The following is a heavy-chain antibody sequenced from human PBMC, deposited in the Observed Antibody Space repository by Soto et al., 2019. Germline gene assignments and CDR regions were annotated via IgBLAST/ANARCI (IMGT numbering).Heavy chain of an antibody. J-gene: IGHJ4*02. Sequence: EVQLVESGGGLVQPGGSLRLSCVVSGLTFSNYWMSWVRQAPGKGLEWVANINRDGSETYYVDSVKGRFTISRDNIKNSLYLQMTSLRAEDTAVYYCARPARECSSPGCANWGQGTLLTVSS. V-gene: IGHV3-7*01. CDR2: INRDGSET. CDR3: ARPARECSSPGCAN. D-gene: IGHD2-2*01. CDR1: GLTFSNYW.